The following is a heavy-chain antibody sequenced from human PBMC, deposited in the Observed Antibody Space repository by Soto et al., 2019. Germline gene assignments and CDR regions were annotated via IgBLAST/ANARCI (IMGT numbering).Heavy chain of an antibody. J-gene: IGHJ6*02. D-gene: IGHD2-2*01. CDR1: GGSFSGYY. V-gene: IGHV4-34*01. CDR2: INHSGST. CDR3: ARGQRYCSSTSCRYNYYYGMDV. Sequence: QVQLQQWGAGLLKPSETLSLTCAVYGGSFSGYYWSWIRQPPGKGLEWIGEINHSGSTNYNPSLTSRVPISVDTSKNQFSLKLSSVTAADTAVYYCARGQRYCSSTSCRYNYYYGMDVWGQGTTVTVSS.